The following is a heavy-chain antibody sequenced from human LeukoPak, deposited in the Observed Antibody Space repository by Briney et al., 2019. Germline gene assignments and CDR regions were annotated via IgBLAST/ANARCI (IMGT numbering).Heavy chain of an antibody. CDR2: INHSGST. J-gene: IGHJ4*02. CDR1: GGSFSGYY. Sequence: PSETLSLTCAVYGGSFSGYYWSWLRQPPGKGLEWIGEINHSGSTNYNPSLKSRVTISVDTSKNQFSLKLSSVTAADTAVYYCARGYDYGDSRYYFDYWGQGTLVTVSS. CDR3: ARGYDYGDSRYYFDY. D-gene: IGHD4-17*01. V-gene: IGHV4-34*01.